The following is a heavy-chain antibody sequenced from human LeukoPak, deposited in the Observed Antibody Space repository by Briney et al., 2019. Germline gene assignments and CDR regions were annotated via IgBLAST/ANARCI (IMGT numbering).Heavy chain of an antibody. CDR3: ARHSIDSSGYSLDAFDI. CDR2: MHYSGSI. D-gene: IGHD3-22*01. J-gene: IGHJ3*02. V-gene: IGHV4-34*01. Sequence: PSETLSLTCAVYGGSFSGYYWSWIRQPPGKGLEWIGSMHYSGSIYYNPSLKSRVTISVDTSKNQFSLKLSSVNAADTAVCYCARHSIDSSGYSLDAFDIWGQGTMVTVSS. CDR1: GGSFSGYY.